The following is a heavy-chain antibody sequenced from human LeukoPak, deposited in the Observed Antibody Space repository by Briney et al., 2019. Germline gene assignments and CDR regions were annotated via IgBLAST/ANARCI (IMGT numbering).Heavy chain of an antibody. Sequence: GGSLRLSCAASGFTVSSNYMSWVRQAPGKGLEWVSVIYSGGSTYYADSVKGRFTISRDNSKNTLYLQMNSLRAEDTAVYYCARDVYKVYYYGMDVWGQGTTVTVSS. J-gene: IGHJ6*02. CDR3: ARDVYKVYYYGMDV. D-gene: IGHD1-14*01. CDR1: GFTVSSNY. V-gene: IGHV3-66*01. CDR2: IYSGGST.